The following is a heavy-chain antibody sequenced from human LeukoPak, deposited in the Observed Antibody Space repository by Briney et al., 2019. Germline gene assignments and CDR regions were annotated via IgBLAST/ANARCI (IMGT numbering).Heavy chain of an antibody. V-gene: IGHV1-2*06. CDR3: ARYSGSYYSANYFDY. D-gene: IGHD1-26*01. Sequence: ASVKVSCKASGYTFTCYYMHWVRQAPGQGLEWMGRINPNSGGTNYAQKFQGRVTMTRDTSISTAYMELSRLRSGDTAVYYCARYSGSYYSANYFDYWGQGTLVTVSS. J-gene: IGHJ4*02. CDR2: INPNSGGT. CDR1: GYTFTCYY.